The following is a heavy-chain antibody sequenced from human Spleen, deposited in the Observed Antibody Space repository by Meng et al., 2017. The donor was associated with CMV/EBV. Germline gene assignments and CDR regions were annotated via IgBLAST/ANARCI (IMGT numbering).Heavy chain of an antibody. V-gene: IGHV3-21*01. Sequence: GGSLRLSCAASGFTFSSYWMSWVRQAPGKGLEWVSSISSSSSYIYYADSVKGRFTISRDNAKNSLYLQMNSLRAEDTAVYYCASNKLLGYCSSTSCPSSGNYYYYYGMDVWGQGTTVTVSS. CDR3: ASNKLLGYCSSTSCPSSGNYYYYYGMDV. D-gene: IGHD2-2*01. CDR1: GFTFSSYW. CDR2: ISSSSSYI. J-gene: IGHJ6*02.